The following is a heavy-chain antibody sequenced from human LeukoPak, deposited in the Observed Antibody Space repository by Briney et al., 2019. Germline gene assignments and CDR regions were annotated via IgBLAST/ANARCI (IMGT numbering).Heavy chain of an antibody. Sequence: TGGSLRLSCAASGFTFSSYNMKWVRQAPREGLEWVSSISRTGTYIYYADSVKGRFTVSRDNAQNSLYLQMNSLRVEDTAVYYCARVLETDCTGGSCYSGLDYWGQGTLVTVSS. J-gene: IGHJ4*02. CDR1: GFTFSSYN. CDR3: ARVLETDCTGGSCYSGLDY. D-gene: IGHD2-15*01. CDR2: ISRTGTYI. V-gene: IGHV3-21*01.